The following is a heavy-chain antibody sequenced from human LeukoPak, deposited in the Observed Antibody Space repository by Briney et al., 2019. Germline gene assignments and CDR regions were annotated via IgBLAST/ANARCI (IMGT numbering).Heavy chain of an antibody. V-gene: IGHV4-59*01. CDR2: IYYSGST. CDR3: ARFPGYYYDSSGYNDAFDI. J-gene: IGHJ3*02. D-gene: IGHD3-22*01. CDR1: GGSISSYY. Sequence: SETLSLTCTVSGGSISSYYWSWIQQPPGKGLEWIGYIYYSGSTNYNPSLKSRVTISVDTSNHQFSLKLSSVTAADTAVYYCARFPGYYYDSSGYNDAFDIWGQGTMVTVSS.